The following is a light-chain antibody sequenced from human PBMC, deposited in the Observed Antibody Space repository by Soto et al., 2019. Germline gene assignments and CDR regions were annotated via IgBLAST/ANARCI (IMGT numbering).Light chain of an antibody. J-gene: IGKJ1*01. V-gene: IGKV3-20*01. Sequence: EIVLTPSPGTLSLSPVERATLSCRASQSVSSSYLAWYQQKPGQAPRLLITGPSSRATGIPDRFSGSGSGTDFTLTISSLQSEDFAVYYCQQYKNGWTFGQGTKVDIK. CDR1: QSVSSSY. CDR2: GPS. CDR3: QQYKNGWT.